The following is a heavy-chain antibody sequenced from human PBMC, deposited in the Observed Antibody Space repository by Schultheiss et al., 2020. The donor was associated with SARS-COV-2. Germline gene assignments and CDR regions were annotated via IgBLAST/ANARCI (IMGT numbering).Heavy chain of an antibody. CDR3: ARGGYSYGTPSYYFDY. CDR2: IKQDGSEK. Sequence: GESLKISCAASGFTFSSYWMSWVRQAPGKGLEWVANIKQDGSEKYYVDSVKGRFTISRDNAKNSLYLQMNSLRAEDTAVYYCARGGYSYGTPSYYFDYWGQGTLVTVSS. V-gene: IGHV3-7*01. D-gene: IGHD5-18*01. CDR1: GFTFSSYW. J-gene: IGHJ4*02.